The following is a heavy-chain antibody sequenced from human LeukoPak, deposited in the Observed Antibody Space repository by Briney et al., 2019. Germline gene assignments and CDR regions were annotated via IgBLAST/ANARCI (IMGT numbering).Heavy chain of an antibody. J-gene: IGHJ6*02. CDR3: ARQKWGYYYYYGMDV. CDR2: ISAYNGNT. Sequence: ASVKVSCKASSYTFTSYGISWVRQAPGQGLEWMGWISAYNGNTNYAQKLQGRVTMTTDTSTSTAYMELRSLRSDDTAVYYCARQKWGYYYYYGMDVWGQGTTVTVSS. V-gene: IGHV1-18*01. D-gene: IGHD1-26*01. CDR1: SYTFTSYG.